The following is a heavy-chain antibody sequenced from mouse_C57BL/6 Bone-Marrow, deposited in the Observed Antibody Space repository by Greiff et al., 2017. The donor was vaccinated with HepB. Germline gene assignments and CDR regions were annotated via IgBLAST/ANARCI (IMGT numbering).Heavy chain of an antibody. CDR1: GYTFTSYW. D-gene: IGHD2-10*02. CDR2: IHPNSGST. J-gene: IGHJ2*01. CDR3: ARGGYGNYLYYFDY. Sequence: VQLQQPGAELVKPGASVKLSCKASGYTFTSYWMHWVKQRPGQGLEWIGMIHPNSGSTNYNEKFKSKATLTVDKSSSTAYMQLSSLTSEDSAVYYCARGGYGNYLYYFDYWGQGTTLTVSS. V-gene: IGHV1-64*01.